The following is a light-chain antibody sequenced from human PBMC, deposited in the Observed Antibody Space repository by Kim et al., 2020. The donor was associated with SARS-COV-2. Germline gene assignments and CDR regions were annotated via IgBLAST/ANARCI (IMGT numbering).Light chain of an antibody. J-gene: IGLJ3*02. CDR2: GNS. V-gene: IGLV1-40*01. CDR1: SSNIGAGYD. CDR3: QSYDSSLSGWV. Sequence: GVASSCTGSSSNIGAGYDVHWYQQLPGTAPKLLIYGNSNRPSGAPDRFSGSKSGTSASLAITGLQAEDEADYYCQSYDSSLSGWVFGGGTQLTVL.